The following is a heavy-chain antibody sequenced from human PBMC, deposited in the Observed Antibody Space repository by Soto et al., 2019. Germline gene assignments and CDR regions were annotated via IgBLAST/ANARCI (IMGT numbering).Heavy chain of an antibody. CDR3: ARGPGDRYDSSGYSSLDYYYYYGMDV. D-gene: IGHD3-22*01. Sequence: GGSLRLSCAASGFTFSSYAMHWVRQAPGKGLEWVAVISYDGSNKYYADSVKGRFTISRDNSKNTLYLQMNSLRAEDTAVYYCARGPGDRYDSSGYSSLDYYYYYGMDVWGQGTTVTVSS. CDR2: ISYDGSNK. V-gene: IGHV3-30-3*01. J-gene: IGHJ6*02. CDR1: GFTFSSYA.